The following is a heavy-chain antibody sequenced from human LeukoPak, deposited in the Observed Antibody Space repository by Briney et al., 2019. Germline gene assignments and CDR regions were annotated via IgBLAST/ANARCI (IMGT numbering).Heavy chain of an antibody. CDR1: GFTFSTNV. D-gene: IGHD6-6*01. Sequence: GGSLRLSCAASGFTFSTNVMTWVRQAPGKGLEWVSSISVNGGSTYYADSVKGRFTISRDNSKNTLCLQMNSLRAEDTAVYYCAKDMAARPVLRPVDYWGQGTLVTVSS. CDR3: AKDMAARPVLRPVDY. CDR2: ISVNGGST. V-gene: IGHV3-23*01. J-gene: IGHJ4*02.